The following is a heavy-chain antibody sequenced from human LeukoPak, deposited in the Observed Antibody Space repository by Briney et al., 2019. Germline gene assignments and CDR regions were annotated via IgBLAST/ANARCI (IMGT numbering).Heavy chain of an antibody. Sequence: GGSLRLSCAASGFTFSDYYMSWIRQAPGKGLEWVSYISSSGSTIYYVDSVKGRFTLSRDNAKNSLYLQMNSLRAEDTAVYYCARTHMTTVTPGSGFDYWGQGTLVTVSS. CDR3: ARTHMTTVTPGSGFDY. D-gene: IGHD4-17*01. J-gene: IGHJ4*02. CDR2: ISSSGSTI. V-gene: IGHV3-11*01. CDR1: GFTFSDYY.